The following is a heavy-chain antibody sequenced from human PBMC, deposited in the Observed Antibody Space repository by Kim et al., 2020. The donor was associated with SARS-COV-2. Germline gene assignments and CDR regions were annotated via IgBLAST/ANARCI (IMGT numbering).Heavy chain of an antibody. CDR2: ISYDGSNK. CDR1: GFTFSSYA. CDR3: ARDGHYYDSSGSNYFDI. J-gene: IGHJ3*02. V-gene: IGHV3-30-3*01. Sequence: GWSLRLSCAASGFTFSSYAMHWVRQAPGKGLEWVAVISYDGSNKYYADSVKGRFTISRDNSKNTLYLQMNSLRAEDTAVYYCARDGHYYDSSGSNYFDIWGQGTMVTVSS. D-gene: IGHD3-22*01.